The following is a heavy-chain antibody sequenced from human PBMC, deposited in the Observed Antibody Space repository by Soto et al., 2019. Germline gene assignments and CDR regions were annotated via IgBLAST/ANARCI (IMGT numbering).Heavy chain of an antibody. Sequence: SQTLSLTGVISGDSVFSDSAAWTWIRQSPSGALEWLGKTYYRSKWYNDSAMSVEGRITIKPDTSKNQFSLQLKSVTPDDAAVYYCVKDSLYSSASGVGYFDHWGRGTMVPVS. D-gene: IGHD3-22*01. CDR2: TYYRSKWYN. CDR1: GDSVFSDSAA. CDR3: VKDSLYSSASGVGYFDH. J-gene: IGHJ4*02. V-gene: IGHV6-1*01.